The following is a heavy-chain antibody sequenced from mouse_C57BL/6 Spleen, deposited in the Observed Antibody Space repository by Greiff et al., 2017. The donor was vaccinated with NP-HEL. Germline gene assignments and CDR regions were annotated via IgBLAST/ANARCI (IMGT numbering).Heavy chain of an antibody. CDR3: ARGLSDSHSGDYAMDY. J-gene: IGHJ4*01. D-gene: IGHD3-1*01. V-gene: IGHV1-47*01. Sequence: QVQLQQSGAELVKPGASVKMSCKASGYTFTTYPIEWMKQNHGKSLEWIGNFHPYNDDTKYNEKFKGKATLTVEKSSSTVYLELSRLTSDDSAVYYCARGLSDSHSGDYAMDYWGQGTSVTVSS. CDR2: FHPYNDDT. CDR1: GYTFTTYP.